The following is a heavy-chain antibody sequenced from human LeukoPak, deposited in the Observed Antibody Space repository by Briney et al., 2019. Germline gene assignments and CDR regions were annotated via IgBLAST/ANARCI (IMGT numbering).Heavy chain of an antibody. Sequence: SGPTLVNPTQTPTLTCTFSGFSLSTSGVGVGWIRQPPGKALEWLVLIYWDDDKRYSPSLKSRLTITKDTSKNQVVLTMTNMDPVDTATYYCAHIRYYYGSGSPLDYYYYMDVWGKGTTVTVSS. CDR2: IYWDDDK. V-gene: IGHV2-5*02. J-gene: IGHJ6*03. CDR3: AHIRYYYGSGSPLDYYYYMDV. D-gene: IGHD3-10*01. CDR1: GFSLSTSGVG.